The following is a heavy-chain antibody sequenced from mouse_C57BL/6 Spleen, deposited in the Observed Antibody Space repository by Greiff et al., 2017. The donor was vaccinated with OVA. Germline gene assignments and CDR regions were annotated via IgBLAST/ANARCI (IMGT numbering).Heavy chain of an antibody. Sequence: QVQLQESGAELVKPGASVKISCKASGYAFSSYWMNWVKQRPGKGLEWIGQIYPGDGGTNYNEKFKGKATLTADKSSSTAYMQLSSLTSEDSAVYCCARSGTTVVEVDYWGQGTTLTVSS. V-gene: IGHV1-80*01. CDR3: ARSGTTVVEVDY. J-gene: IGHJ2*01. CDR1: GYAFSSYW. D-gene: IGHD1-1*01. CDR2: IYPGDGGT.